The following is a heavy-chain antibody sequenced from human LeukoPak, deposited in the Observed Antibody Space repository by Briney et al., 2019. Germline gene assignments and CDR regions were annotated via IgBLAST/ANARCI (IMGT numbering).Heavy chain of an antibody. Sequence: GGSLRLSCAASGFTFSSYGMHWVRQAPGKGLEWVAFIRYDGSNKYYADSVKGRFTISRDNSKNTLYLQMNSLRAEDTAVYYCAKGDQWLARAAEYFRHWGQGTLVTVSS. J-gene: IGHJ1*01. CDR2: IRYDGSNK. V-gene: IGHV3-30*02. D-gene: IGHD6-19*01. CDR1: GFTFSSYG. CDR3: AKGDQWLARAAEYFRH.